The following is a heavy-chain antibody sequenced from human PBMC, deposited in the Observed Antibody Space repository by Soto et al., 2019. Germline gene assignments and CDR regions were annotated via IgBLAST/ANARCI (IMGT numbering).Heavy chain of an antibody. J-gene: IGHJ5*02. V-gene: IGHV1-18*01. D-gene: IGHD6-6*01. CDR3: ARGDSSSGLDP. CDR2: ISAYNGNT. CDR1: GYTFTNYG. Sequence: QVQVVQSGTEVKKPGASVKVSCKASGYTFTNYGISWGRQAPGQGLAWMGWISAYNGNTNYAQIFQGRVTLTTDTSTTTAYMELRSLRSDDTAVYYCARGDSSSGLDPWGQGTLVTVSS.